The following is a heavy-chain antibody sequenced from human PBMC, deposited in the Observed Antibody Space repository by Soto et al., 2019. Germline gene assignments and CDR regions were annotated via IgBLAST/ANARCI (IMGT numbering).Heavy chain of an antibody. V-gene: IGHV4-59*01. CDR3: GRGTGQGYWFDP. CDR1: GGSITTYY. D-gene: IGHD2-15*01. CDR2: VYYGGGGGT. Sequence: QVQLQESGPGLVKPSETLSLICSVSGGSITTYYWSWIRQPPGKGLEWIGYVYYGGGGGTNYNPSLKSRVTISLGTSKNPFSLMLSSVTAADTAVYYCGRGTGQGYWFDPWGQGTLVTVSS. J-gene: IGHJ5*02.